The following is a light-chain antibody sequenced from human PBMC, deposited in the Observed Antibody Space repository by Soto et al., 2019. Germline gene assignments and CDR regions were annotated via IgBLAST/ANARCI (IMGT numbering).Light chain of an antibody. J-gene: IGLJ2*01. CDR3: AAWDDSLKVV. Sequence: QPVLTQPPSASGTPGQRVTISCSGSSSNIGSSYVYWYQQLPGTAPKLLIYKNNQRPSGVPDRFSGSKSGTSASLAISGLWSEDEADYYCAAWDDSLKVVFGGGTKLTVL. CDR2: KNN. CDR1: SSNIGSSY. V-gene: IGLV1-47*03.